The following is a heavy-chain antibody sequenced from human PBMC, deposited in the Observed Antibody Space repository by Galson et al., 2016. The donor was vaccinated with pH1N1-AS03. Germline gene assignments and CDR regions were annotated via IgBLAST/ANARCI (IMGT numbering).Heavy chain of an antibody. Sequence: VKVSCKASGYTFSNYSITWVRQAPGQGLQWMGWIKNNNDNTIYGQNFQGRVTLTTDPSTNTAYMELKNLRSDDAGVYYCARAFEEYLLRDYSSVFDSWGQGTLVTVSS. V-gene: IGHV1-18*01. CDR3: ARAFEEYLLRDYSSVFDS. CDR2: IKNNNDNT. CDR1: GYTFSNYS. D-gene: IGHD2/OR15-2a*01. J-gene: IGHJ4*02.